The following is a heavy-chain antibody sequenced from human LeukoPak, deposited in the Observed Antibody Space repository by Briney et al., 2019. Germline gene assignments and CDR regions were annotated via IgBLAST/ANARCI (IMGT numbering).Heavy chain of an antibody. V-gene: IGHV3-48*03. CDR2: ISSSGSTI. Sequence: GGSLRLSCAASGFTFSSYEMNWVRQAPGKGLEWVSYISSSGSTIYYADSVKGRFTISRDNAKNSLYLQMNSLRAEDTAVYYCAREYYGSGSYLHYYYYMDVWGKGTTVTVSS. J-gene: IGHJ6*03. D-gene: IGHD3-10*01. CDR1: GFTFSSYE. CDR3: AREYYGSGSYLHYYYYMDV.